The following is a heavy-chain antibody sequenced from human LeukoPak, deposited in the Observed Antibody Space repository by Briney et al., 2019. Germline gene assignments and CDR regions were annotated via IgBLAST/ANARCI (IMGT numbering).Heavy chain of an antibody. V-gene: IGHV3-48*04. CDR1: GFTFSDYR. D-gene: IGHD2-8*02. CDR3: ARARGGRTYSETGGYPVFGN. CDR2: ISNDLSTI. Sequence: GGSLRLSCAASGFTFSDYRMNWVRQAPGKGLEWISYISNDLSTIHYAASVKGRFTISRDNARSSLYLQMDSLRAEDTAVYFCARARGGRTYSETGGYPVFGNWGPGTLVTVSS. J-gene: IGHJ4*02.